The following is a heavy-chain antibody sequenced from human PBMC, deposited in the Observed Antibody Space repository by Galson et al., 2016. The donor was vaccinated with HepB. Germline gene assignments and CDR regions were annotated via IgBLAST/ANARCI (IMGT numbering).Heavy chain of an antibody. CDR2: IKEDGSEK. V-gene: IGHV3-7*01. D-gene: IGHD7-27*01. CDR1: QFTFSRYW. CDR3: ARLISGAYFGDAFDI. J-gene: IGHJ3*02. Sequence: SLRLSCAASQFTFSRYWMNWVRQAPGKGLEWVAYIKEDGSEKVYVDSVKGRFTISRDNAKNSLYLQMNSLRAEDTAVYYCARLISGAYFGDAFDIWGQGTMVTVSS.